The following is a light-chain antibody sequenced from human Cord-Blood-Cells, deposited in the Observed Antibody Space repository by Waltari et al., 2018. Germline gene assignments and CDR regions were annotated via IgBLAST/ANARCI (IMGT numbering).Light chain of an antibody. J-gene: IGKJ1*01. Sequence: EIVLTQSPATLSLSPGERATLSCRASQSVSSYLAWYQQKPGQAPRLLIYDASNRATGIPARFRGSGSGTDFTLTISSREPEDFAVYYCQQRSNWPPWTFGQGTKVEIK. CDR1: QSVSSY. CDR3: QQRSNWPPWT. V-gene: IGKV3-11*01. CDR2: DAS.